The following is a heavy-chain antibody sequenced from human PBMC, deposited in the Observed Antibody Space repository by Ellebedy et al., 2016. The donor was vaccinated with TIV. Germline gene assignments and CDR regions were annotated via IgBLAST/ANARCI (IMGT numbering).Heavy chain of an antibody. D-gene: IGHD5-18*01. CDR2: INLGIGDT. Sequence: AASVKVSCKTSAYIFTTYAMHWVRHAPGQSLEWMGWINLGIGDTKYSQNFQGRLTITSDASASTVYMELSSLRSGDTAVYFCARGYSYEFDYWGQGTLVTVSS. J-gene: IGHJ4*02. V-gene: IGHV1-3*01. CDR1: AYIFTTYA. CDR3: ARGYSYEFDY.